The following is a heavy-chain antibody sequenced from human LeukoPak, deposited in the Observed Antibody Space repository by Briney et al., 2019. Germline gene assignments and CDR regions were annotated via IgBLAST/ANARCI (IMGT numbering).Heavy chain of an antibody. CDR2: ISAYNGNA. Sequence: GASVKVSCKASGYTFTSYGISWVRQAPGQGLEWMGWISAYNGNANYAQKLQGRVTMTTDTSTSTAYMELRSLRSDDTAVYYCAREPLPDADYYDSSGYYYFDYWGQGTLVTVSS. J-gene: IGHJ4*02. D-gene: IGHD3-22*01. V-gene: IGHV1-18*01. CDR3: AREPLPDADYYDSSGYYYFDY. CDR1: GYTFTSYG.